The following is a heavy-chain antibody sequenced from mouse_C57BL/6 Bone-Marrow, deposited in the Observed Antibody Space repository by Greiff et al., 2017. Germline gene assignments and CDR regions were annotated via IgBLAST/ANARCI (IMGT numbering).Heavy chain of an antibody. CDR3: ARLGYYEVRYFDV. J-gene: IGHJ1*03. CDR2: ISSGGSYT. Sequence: DVMLVESGGDLVKPGGSLKLSCAASGFTFSSYGMSWVRQTPDKRLEWVATISSGGSYTYYPDSVKGRFTISRDNAKNTLYLQMSSLKSEDTAMYYCARLGYYEVRYFDVWGTGTTVTVSS. CDR1: GFTFSSYG. D-gene: IGHD2-3*01. V-gene: IGHV5-6*02.